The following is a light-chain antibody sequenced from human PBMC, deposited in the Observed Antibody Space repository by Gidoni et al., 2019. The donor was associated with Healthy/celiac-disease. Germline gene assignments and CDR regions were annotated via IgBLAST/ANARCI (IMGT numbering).Light chain of an antibody. Sequence: DIQMTQSPSSLSASVGDRVTITCRASQSISSHLNWYQQKPGKAPKLLIYAASSLQSGVPSRFSGSGSGTDFTLTISSLQPEDFATYYCQQSYSTPVTFGQGTKVEIK. CDR1: QSISSH. V-gene: IGKV1-39*01. CDR3: QQSYSTPVT. CDR2: AAS. J-gene: IGKJ1*01.